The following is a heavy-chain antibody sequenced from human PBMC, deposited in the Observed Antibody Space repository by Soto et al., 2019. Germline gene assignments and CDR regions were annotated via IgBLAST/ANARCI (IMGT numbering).Heavy chain of an antibody. CDR3: ARKNCSGGSCYSVQWFDP. CDR1: GGTFSSYT. CDR2: IIPILGIA. J-gene: IGHJ5*02. Sequence: SVKVSCKASGGTFSSYTISWVRQAPGQGLEWMGRIIPILGIANYAQKFQGRVTITADKSTSTAYMELSSLRSEDTAVYYCARKNCSGGSCYSVQWFDPWGQGTLVTVSS. D-gene: IGHD2-15*01. V-gene: IGHV1-69*02.